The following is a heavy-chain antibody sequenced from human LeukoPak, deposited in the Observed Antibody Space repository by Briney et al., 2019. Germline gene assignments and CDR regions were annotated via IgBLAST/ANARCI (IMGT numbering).Heavy chain of an antibody. CDR2: IIPIFGTA. CDR3: ARVRYSSGWYSDY. D-gene: IGHD6-19*01. Sequence: SVKVSCKASGGTFSSYAISWVRQAPGQGLEWMGRIIPIFGTANYAQKFQGRVTVTTDESTSTAYMELSSLRSEDTAVYYCARVRYSSGWYSDYWGQGTLVTVSS. J-gene: IGHJ4*02. V-gene: IGHV1-69*05. CDR1: GGTFSSYA.